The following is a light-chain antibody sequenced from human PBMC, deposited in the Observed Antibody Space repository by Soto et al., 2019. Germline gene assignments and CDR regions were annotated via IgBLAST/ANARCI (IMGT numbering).Light chain of an antibody. CDR1: QSFVNMY. V-gene: IGKV3-20*01. Sequence: IVLTQSPGTLSLSPVERATLSGRASQSFVNMYLAWYQQKPGQAPRLLIYGASNRATGIPDRFSGSGSGTDFTLTISRLEPEDFAVYYCQQYGSSGTFGQGTKVDIK. CDR3: QQYGSSGT. J-gene: IGKJ1*01. CDR2: GAS.